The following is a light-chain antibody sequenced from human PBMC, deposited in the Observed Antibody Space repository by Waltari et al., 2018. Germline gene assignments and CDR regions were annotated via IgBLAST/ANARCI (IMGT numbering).Light chain of an antibody. J-gene: IGLJ7*01. CDR1: SPTTAHNY. V-gene: IGLV1-51*02. CDR2: ENT. CDR3: GTWDSSLSGAV. Sequence: QSVLPQPPSVPATARQRVTLPSSGRSPTTAHNYVPWYRQYPVTAPKLLIDENTERPSGIPGRFSGSKSGTSATLDITGLQAGDEADYYCGTWDSSLSGAVFGGGTHLTVL.